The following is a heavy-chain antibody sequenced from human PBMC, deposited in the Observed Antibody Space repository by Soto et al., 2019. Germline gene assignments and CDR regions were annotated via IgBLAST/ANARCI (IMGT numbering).Heavy chain of an antibody. V-gene: IGHV1-46*01. D-gene: IGHD6-13*01. CDR3: ARGWGIAAPGPNWFDP. J-gene: IGHJ5*02. Sequence: ASVKVSCKASGYTFTPHHMHWVRQAPGQGPEWMGIFNPSDGSTNYAQKFQGRVTMTRDTSTSTVYLELSRLRSDDTAVYYCARGWGIAAPGPNWFDPWGQGTLVTVSS. CDR1: GYTFTPHH. CDR2: FNPSDGST.